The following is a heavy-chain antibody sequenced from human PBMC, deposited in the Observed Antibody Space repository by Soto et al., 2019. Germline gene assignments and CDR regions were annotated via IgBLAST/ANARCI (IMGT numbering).Heavy chain of an antibody. CDR2: SRNKANSYTT. J-gene: IGHJ3*02. CDR1: GFTFSDYY. CDR3: ARSQGGQYAFDI. D-gene: IGHD2-15*01. Sequence: EVQLMESGGGLVQPGGSLRLSCAASGFTFSDYYMDWVRQAPGKGLEWVGRSRNKANSYTTEYAASVKGRFSISRDDSKNSPYLHMNSLKIEDTAVYYCARSQGGQYAFDIWGQGTMVTVSS. V-gene: IGHV3-72*01.